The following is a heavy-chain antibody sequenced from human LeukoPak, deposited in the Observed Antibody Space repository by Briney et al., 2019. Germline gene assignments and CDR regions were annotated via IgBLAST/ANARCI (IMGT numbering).Heavy chain of an antibody. Sequence: SETLSLTCTVSGGSISSRDYYRGWIRQPPGKGLEWIGSIHNSGSTYYKPSLKSQVTVFVDMSKNQFFLKLNSVTTADTAMYYCARQPSSMATVTTFDYWGRGIQVTVSS. CDR1: GGSISSRDYY. CDR3: ARQPSSMATVTTFDY. V-gene: IGHV4-39*01. D-gene: IGHD5-24*01. CDR2: IHNSGST. J-gene: IGHJ4*02.